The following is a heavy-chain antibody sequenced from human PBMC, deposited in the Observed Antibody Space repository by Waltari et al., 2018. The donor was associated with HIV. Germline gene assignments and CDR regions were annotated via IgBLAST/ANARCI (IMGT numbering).Heavy chain of an antibody. J-gene: IGHJ6*02. CDR1: GYTFTGYY. CDR2: INPNSGGT. D-gene: IGHD4-17*01. Sequence: QVQLVQSGAEVRKPGASVKVYCKASGYTFTGYYLHLVRQAPGQGLEWMGRINPNSGGTNYAQKFQARVTMTRDTSIGAAYMELSSLRPNDTAVYYCARVTTVTGDSYFYYGMDVWGQGTTVTVSS. CDR3: ARVTTVTGDSYFYYGMDV. V-gene: IGHV1-2*06.